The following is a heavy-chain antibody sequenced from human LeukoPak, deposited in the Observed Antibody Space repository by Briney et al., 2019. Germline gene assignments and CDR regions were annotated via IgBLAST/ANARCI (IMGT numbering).Heavy chain of an antibody. V-gene: IGHV3-30*18. CDR3: AKEGYSSSMYYFDY. D-gene: IGHD6-6*01. CDR2: ISYDGSNK. J-gene: IGHJ4*02. CDR1: GFTFSSYG. Sequence: PGGSLRLSCAASGFTFSSYGMHWVRQAPGKGLEWVAVISYDGSNKYYADSVKGRFTISRDNSKNTLYLQMNSPRAEDTAVYYCAKEGYSSSMYYFDYWGQGTLVTVSS.